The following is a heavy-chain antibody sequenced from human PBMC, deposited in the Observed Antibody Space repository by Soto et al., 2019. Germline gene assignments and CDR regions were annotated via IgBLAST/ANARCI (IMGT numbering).Heavy chain of an antibody. D-gene: IGHD5-18*01. CDR1: GFTFSSYG. V-gene: IGHV3-33*07. J-gene: IGHJ3*02. Sequence: GGSLRLSCVASGFTFSSYGMYWIRQAPGKGLEWVAVIWYDGSNRNYADSVKDRLTISRDNSKNTLYLQMNSLRVEDTAVYYCARPLHSAMAVDALDIWGQGTMVTVSS. CDR3: ARPLHSAMAVDALDI. CDR2: IWYDGSNR.